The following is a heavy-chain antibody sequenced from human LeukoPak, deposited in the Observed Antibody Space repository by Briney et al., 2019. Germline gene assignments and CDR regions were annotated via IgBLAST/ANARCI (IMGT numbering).Heavy chain of an antibody. Sequence: GESLKISCKGSGYSFTSYWIGWVRQMPGKGLEWMGIICPGDSDTRYSPSFQGQVTISADKSISTAYLQWSSLKASDTAMYYCATQELATVTTWGRLDAFDIWGQGTMVTVSS. CDR1: GYSFTSYW. D-gene: IGHD4-11*01. CDR3: ATQELATVTTWGRLDAFDI. J-gene: IGHJ3*02. CDR2: ICPGDSDT. V-gene: IGHV5-51*01.